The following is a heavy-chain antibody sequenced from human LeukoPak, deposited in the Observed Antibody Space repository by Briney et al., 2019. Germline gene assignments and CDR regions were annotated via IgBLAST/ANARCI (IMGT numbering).Heavy chain of an antibody. CDR3: AREAEAKYSNYVDY. CDR2: IYYSGST. V-gene: IGHV4-59*01. D-gene: IGHD4-11*01. J-gene: IGHJ4*02. Sequence: PSETLSLTCPVSGGSLSSYYWSWIRQPPGKGLEWIGYIYYSGSTNYNPSLKSRVTISVDTSKNQFSLKLSSVTAADTAVYYCAREAEAKYSNYVDYWGQGTLVTVSS. CDR1: GGSLSSYY.